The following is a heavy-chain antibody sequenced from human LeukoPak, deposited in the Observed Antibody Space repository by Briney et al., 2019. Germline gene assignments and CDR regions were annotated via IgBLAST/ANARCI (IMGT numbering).Heavy chain of an antibody. J-gene: IGHJ4*02. V-gene: IGHV4-39*01. CDR3: ARRSGSYYDRAPFDY. CDR1: GGSISSSSYY. D-gene: IGHD1-26*01. CDR2: IYYSGST. Sequence: SETLSLTCTVSGGSISSSSYYWGWIRQPPGKGLEWIGSIYYSGSTYYNPSLKSRVTISVDTSKNQFSLKLSSVTAADTAVYYCARRSGSYYDRAPFDYWGQGTLVTVSS.